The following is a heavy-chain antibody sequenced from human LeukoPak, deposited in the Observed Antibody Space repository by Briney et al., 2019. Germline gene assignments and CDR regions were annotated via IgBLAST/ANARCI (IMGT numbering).Heavy chain of an antibody. Sequence: GASVKVSCKASGYTFTGYYMHWVRQAPGQGLEWMGWINPNSGGTNYAQKFQGRVTMTRDTSISTAYMELSRLRSDDTAVYYCARRRAYGGFHDAFDIWGQGTMVTVSS. J-gene: IGHJ3*02. V-gene: IGHV1-2*02. D-gene: IGHD5-12*01. CDR3: ARRRAYGGFHDAFDI. CDR1: GYTFTGYY. CDR2: INPNSGGT.